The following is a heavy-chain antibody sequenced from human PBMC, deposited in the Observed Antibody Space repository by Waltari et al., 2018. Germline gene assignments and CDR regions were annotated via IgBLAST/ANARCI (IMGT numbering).Heavy chain of an antibody. CDR1: GFTFDDYA. CDR2: ISWNGGSK. CDR3: ATRGGLAFDF. V-gene: IGHV3-9*01. D-gene: IGHD3-16*01. Sequence: EVQLVESGGGLVQPGRSLRLSCVAPGFTFDDYAMHWVRQAPGKGLEWVAGISWNGGSKEYADSVKGRFTISRDNAKNSLYLQMNSLTPEDTALYFCATRGGLAFDFWGQGTMVTVSS. J-gene: IGHJ3*01.